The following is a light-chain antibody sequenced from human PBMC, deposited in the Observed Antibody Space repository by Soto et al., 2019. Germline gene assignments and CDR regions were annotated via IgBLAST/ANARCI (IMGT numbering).Light chain of an antibody. V-gene: IGLV3-21*02. Sequence: SYELTQPPSVSVAPGQTARITCGGNNIGGKTVHWYQQRPGQAPVLVVYDDSDRPSGIPERFSGSNSGNTATLTISRVEAGDEADYYCQVWAGGTDHLYVFGTGTKVT. J-gene: IGLJ1*01. CDR2: DDS. CDR1: NIGGKT. CDR3: QVWAGGTDHLYV.